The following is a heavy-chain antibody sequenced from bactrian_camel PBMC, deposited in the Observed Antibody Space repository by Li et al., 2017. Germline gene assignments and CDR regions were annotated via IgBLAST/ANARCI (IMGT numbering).Heavy chain of an antibody. CDR2: IATGSGNT. J-gene: IGHJ6*01. V-gene: IGHV3S54*01. CDR3: VTQRELIWIGPGEADFAY. CDR1: GNTRNTHC. Sequence: HVQLVESGGGSVQTGGSLRLSCAFSGNTRNTHCMAWFRQTPGKEREGVARIATGSGNTYYADSVKGRFTISRDNAKNTVSLQMNSLKPEDTAVYYCVTQRELIWIGPGEADFAYWGQGTQVTVS. D-gene: IGHD1*01.